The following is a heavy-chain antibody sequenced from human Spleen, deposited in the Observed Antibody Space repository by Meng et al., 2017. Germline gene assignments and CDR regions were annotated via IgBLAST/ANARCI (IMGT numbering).Heavy chain of an antibody. CDR3: AREVPYTNWFDP. D-gene: IGHD2-2*02. Sequence: SETLSLTCAVSGYSITGSYNWSWIRQPPGKGLEWIGYIYYSGTTSYNPSLKSRVTISVDTSKNQFSLELSSVTAADTAVYYCAREVPYTNWFDPWGQGTLVTVSS. V-gene: IGHV4-59*01. J-gene: IGHJ5*02. CDR2: IYYSGTT. CDR1: GYSITGSYN.